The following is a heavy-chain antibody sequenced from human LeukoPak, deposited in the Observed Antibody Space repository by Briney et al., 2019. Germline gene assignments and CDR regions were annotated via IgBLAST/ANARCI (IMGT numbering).Heavy chain of an antibody. V-gene: IGHV4-39*07. CDR3: ASPSPGFDT. CDR1: GGSISSSSYY. CDR2: IYYTGST. J-gene: IGHJ5*02. Sequence: PSETLSLTCTVSGGSISSSSYYWGWIRQPPGKGLEWIGSIYYTGSTSYNSSLKSRVTISVDTSKNQFSLKMKSVTAADTAVYYCASPSPGFDTWGQETLVTVSS.